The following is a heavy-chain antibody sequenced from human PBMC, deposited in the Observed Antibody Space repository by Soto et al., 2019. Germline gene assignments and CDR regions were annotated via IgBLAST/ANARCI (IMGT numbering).Heavy chain of an antibody. CDR2: ISGSGGST. CDR1: GFTFSSYA. CDR3: AKEGEYYDFWSGYPLDY. J-gene: IGHJ4*02. D-gene: IGHD3-3*01. V-gene: IGHV3-23*01. Sequence: EVQLLESGGGLVQPGGSLRLSCAASGFTFSSYAMSWVRQAPGKGLEWVSAISGSGGSTYYADSVKGRFTISRDNSKNTLYLQMNSLRAEDTAVYYCAKEGEYYDFWSGYPLDYWGLGTLVTVSS.